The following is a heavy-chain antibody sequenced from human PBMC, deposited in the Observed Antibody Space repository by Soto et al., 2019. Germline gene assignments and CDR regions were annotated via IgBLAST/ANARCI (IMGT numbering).Heavy chain of an antibody. J-gene: IGHJ6*02. V-gene: IGHV3-53*01. Sequence: PGGSLRLSCVASGLPVAGSYMAWVRQAPGKGLEWASVIYNDGTTYYSQSVEGRFTISRDTSKNTLYLQMDRLRDEDTAAYYCVRPLPSGQTHARDVWGQGTTVTVSS. CDR3: VRPLPSGQTHARDV. CDR2: IYNDGTT. CDR1: GLPVAGSY. D-gene: IGHD3-10*01.